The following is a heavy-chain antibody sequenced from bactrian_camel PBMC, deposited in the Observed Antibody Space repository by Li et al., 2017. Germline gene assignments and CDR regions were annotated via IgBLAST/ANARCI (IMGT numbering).Heavy chain of an antibody. CDR2: YSEDRISFT. V-gene: IGHV3S60*01. CDR1: GQPGENYC. D-gene: IGHD2*01. J-gene: IGHJ4*01. Sequence: HVQLVESGGGSVDAGGSLTLSCLFNGQPGENYCMAWFRQAPGKEREGVGARYSEDRISFTRYGDSVKGRFTISRDNAKNTVYLQMNSLKPEDTAMYYCAAFCSGGYWSFKYWGQGTQVTVS. CDR3: AAFCSGGYWSFKY.